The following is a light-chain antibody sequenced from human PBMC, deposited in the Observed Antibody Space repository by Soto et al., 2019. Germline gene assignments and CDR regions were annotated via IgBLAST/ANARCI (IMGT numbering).Light chain of an antibody. CDR2: EVT. V-gene: IGLV2-18*02. CDR3: SSYINTSRDV. Sequence: QSALTQPPSVSGSPGQSVTISCTGTSSDVGKYDRVSWYQQSPGTAPKLIIYEVTNRPSGVPARFSGSKSGNTASLTISGLQAEDEADYYCSSYINTSRDVFGTGTQLTVL. CDR1: SSDVGKYDR. J-gene: IGLJ1*01.